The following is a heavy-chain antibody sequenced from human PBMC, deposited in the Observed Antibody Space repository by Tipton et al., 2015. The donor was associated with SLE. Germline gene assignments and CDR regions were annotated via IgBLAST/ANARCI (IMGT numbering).Heavy chain of an antibody. CDR2: IIPIFGTA. CDR3: ARADSSGWYRDV. Sequence: QLVQSGTEVKKPGASVKVSCKASGYTFTGYYMHWVRQAPGQGLEWMGGIIPIFGTANYAQKFQGRVTITADESTSTAYMELSSLRSEDTAVYYCARADSSGWYRDVWGQGTTVTVSS. D-gene: IGHD6-19*01. CDR1: GYTFTGYY. J-gene: IGHJ6*02. V-gene: IGHV1-69*13.